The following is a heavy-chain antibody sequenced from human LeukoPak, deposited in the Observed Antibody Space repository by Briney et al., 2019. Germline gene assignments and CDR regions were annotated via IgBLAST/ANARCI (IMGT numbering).Heavy chain of an antibody. CDR2: IYHNGST. CDR3: ARHSADCGGDCWAFDY. V-gene: IGHV4-38-2*01. Sequence: SETLSLTCAVSGYSISSGYYWGWIRQPPGKGLEWIGSIYHNGSTYYNPSLKSRVAISVDTSKNQFCLKVNSVTAADTAVYSCARHSADCGGDCWAFDYWGQGTLVTVSS. J-gene: IGHJ4*02. CDR1: GYSISSGYY. D-gene: IGHD2-21*01.